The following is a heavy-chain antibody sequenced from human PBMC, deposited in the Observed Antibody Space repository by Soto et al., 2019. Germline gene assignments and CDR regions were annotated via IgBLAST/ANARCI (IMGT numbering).Heavy chain of an antibody. CDR3: ARDRKLWFGESRFDP. V-gene: IGHV1-3*01. CDR2: INAGNGNT. CDR1: GYTFTRYG. D-gene: IGHD3-10*01. J-gene: IGHJ5*02. Sequence: GASVKVSCKASGYTFTRYGIRWVRQAPGQRLEWMGWINAGNGNTKYSQRFQGRVTITRDTSASTTYMELSSLRSEDTAVYYCARDRKLWFGESRFDPWGQGTLVTVSS.